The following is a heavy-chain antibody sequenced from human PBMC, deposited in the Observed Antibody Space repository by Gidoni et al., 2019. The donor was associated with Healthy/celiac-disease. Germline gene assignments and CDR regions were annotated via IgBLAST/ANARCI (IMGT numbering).Heavy chain of an antibody. CDR1: GGSFSGYY. D-gene: IGHD3-16*02. CDR3: ARVLYPGVSEGY. CDR2: INHSGST. Sequence: QVQLQQWGAGLLKPSETLSLTCAVYGGSFSGYYWSWIRQPPGKGLEWIGEINHSGSTNYNPSLKSRVTISVDTSKNQFSLKLSSVTAADTAVYYCARVLYPGVSEGYWGQGTLVTVSS. J-gene: IGHJ4*02. V-gene: IGHV4-34*01.